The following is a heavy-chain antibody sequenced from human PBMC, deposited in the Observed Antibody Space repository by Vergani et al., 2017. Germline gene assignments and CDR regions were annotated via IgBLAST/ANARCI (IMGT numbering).Heavy chain of an antibody. Sequence: EVQLVESGGGLVKPGGSLRLSCAASGFTFSSYSMNWVRQAPGKGLEWVSSISSSSSYIYYADSVKGRFTISRDNAKNSLYLQMNSLRAEDTAVYYCAKAPRRDYMDVWGKGTTVTVSS. CDR2: ISSSSSYI. CDR1: GFTFSSYS. CDR3: AKAPRRDYMDV. V-gene: IGHV3-21*01. J-gene: IGHJ6*03.